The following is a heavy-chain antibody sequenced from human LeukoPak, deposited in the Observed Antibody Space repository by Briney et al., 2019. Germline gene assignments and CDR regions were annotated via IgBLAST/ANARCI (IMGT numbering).Heavy chain of an antibody. CDR1: GYTFTGYY. CDR3: ARVGATNDAFDI. CDR2: INPNSGGT. V-gene: IGHV1-2*02. Sequence: ASVKVSCKASGYTFTGYYMHWVRQAPGQGLEWMGWINPNSGGTNYAQKFQGRVTMTRDTSISTAYMELSRLRSDDTAVHYCARVGATNDAFDIWGQGTMVTVSS. J-gene: IGHJ3*02. D-gene: IGHD1-26*01.